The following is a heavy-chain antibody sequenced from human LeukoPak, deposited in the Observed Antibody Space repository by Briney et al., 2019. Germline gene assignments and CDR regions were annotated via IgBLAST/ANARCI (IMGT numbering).Heavy chain of an antibody. CDR2: IYYSGST. J-gene: IGHJ5*02. Sequence: PSETLSLTCTVSGGSISSGDYYWSWIRQPPGKGLEWIGYIYYSGSTYYNSSLKSRVTISVDTSKNQFSLKLSSVTAADTAVYYCARGRYCSSTSCYRNWFDPWGQGTLVTVSS. CDR1: GGSISSGDYY. D-gene: IGHD2-2*01. V-gene: IGHV4-30-4*08. CDR3: ARGRYCSSTSCYRNWFDP.